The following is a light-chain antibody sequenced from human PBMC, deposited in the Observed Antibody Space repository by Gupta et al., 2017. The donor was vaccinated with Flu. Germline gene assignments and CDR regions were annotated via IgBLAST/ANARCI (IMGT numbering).Light chain of an antibody. CDR2: AAS. CDR1: QSISSY. V-gene: IGKV1-39*01. Sequence: DIQMTQSPSSLSASVGDSVTITCRASQSISSYLNWYQQKPGKAPKLLIYAASSLQSGVPSRFSGSGSGTDFTLTISSLQPEDFATYYCQQSYSQTTFGPGTKVDIK. CDR3: QQSYSQTT. J-gene: IGKJ3*01.